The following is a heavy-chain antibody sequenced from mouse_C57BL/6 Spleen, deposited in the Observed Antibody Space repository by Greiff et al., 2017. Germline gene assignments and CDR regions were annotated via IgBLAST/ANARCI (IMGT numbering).Heavy chain of an antibody. V-gene: IGHV1-61*01. CDR2: IYPSDSET. CDR1: GYTFTSYW. D-gene: IGHD1-1*02. Sequence: VQLQQSGAELVRPGSSVKLSCKASGYTFTSYWMDWVKQRPGQGLEWIGNIYPSDSETHYNQKFKDKATLTVDKSSSTAYMQLSSLTSEDSAVYYCGGGGSPPWCAYWGQGTLVTVSA. J-gene: IGHJ3*01. CDR3: GGGGSPPWCAY.